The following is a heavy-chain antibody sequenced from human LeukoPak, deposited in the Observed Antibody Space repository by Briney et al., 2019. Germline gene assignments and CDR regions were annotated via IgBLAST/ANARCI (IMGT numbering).Heavy chain of an antibody. J-gene: IGHJ4*02. CDR2: IIPMLGAA. CDR3: ADNGAYYTLGH. Sequence: ASVKVSCKASGGTFSSYAISWVRQAPGQGLEWMGRIIPMLGAANYAQKFQGRVSMTADKSSSTVYMELSSLRSEDTAVYFCADNGAYYTLGHWGQGTRVTVSS. V-gene: IGHV1-69*04. D-gene: IGHD3-22*01. CDR1: GGTFSSYA.